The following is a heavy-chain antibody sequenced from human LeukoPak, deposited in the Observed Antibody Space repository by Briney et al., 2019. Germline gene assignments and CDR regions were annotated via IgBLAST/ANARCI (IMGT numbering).Heavy chain of an antibody. CDR1: GFTFSSYG. Sequence: GGSLRLSSAASGFTFSSYGMHWVRQAPGKGLEWVADISYDGSNKYYADSVKGRFAISRDNSKNTLYLQMNSLRAEETAVYYCAKDGGWLVTYIDYWGQGTLVTVSS. CDR3: AKDGGWLVTYIDY. D-gene: IGHD6-19*01. J-gene: IGHJ4*02. V-gene: IGHV3-30*18. CDR2: ISYDGSNK.